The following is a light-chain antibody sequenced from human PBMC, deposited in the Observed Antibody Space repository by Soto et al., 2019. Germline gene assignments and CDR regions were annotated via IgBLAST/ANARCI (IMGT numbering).Light chain of an antibody. CDR2: DAS. V-gene: IGKV3-11*01. J-gene: IGKJ4*01. CDR3: QNRSNWPLT. CDR1: QSVSSY. Sequence: EIVLTQSPATLSLSPGERATLSCRASQSVSSYLAWYQQKPGQAPRLLIYDASNRATGIPARFSGSGSGTDFTLTISSLEPEEFAVYYCQNRSNWPLTFGGGTKVEIK.